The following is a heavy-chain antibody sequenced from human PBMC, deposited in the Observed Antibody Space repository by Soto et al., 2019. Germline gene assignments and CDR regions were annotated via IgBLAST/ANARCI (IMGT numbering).Heavy chain of an antibody. Sequence: SETLSLTCTVSGGSISRSRYYWGWIRQPPGKGLEWIGSIYYSGSTYYNPSLKSRVTISVDTSKNQFSLKLSSVTAADTAVYYCASLPDYYYYGMDVWGQGTTVTVSS. CDR1: GGSISRSRYY. CDR3: ASLPDYYYYGMDV. V-gene: IGHV4-39*01. J-gene: IGHJ6*02. CDR2: IYYSGST.